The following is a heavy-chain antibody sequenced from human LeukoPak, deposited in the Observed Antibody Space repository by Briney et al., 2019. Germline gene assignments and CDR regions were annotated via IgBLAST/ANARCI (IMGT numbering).Heavy chain of an antibody. CDR3: AKGATVGKEALDI. Sequence: GASVKVSCKASGGIFSNHAVTWVRQATGQWLEWMGRIIPMIGTAKYAQKFQGRVTFTADTSTNTVYMELSSLTSEDTALYFCAKGATVGKEALDIWGQGSLVTVSS. CDR2: IIPMIGTA. V-gene: IGHV1-69*04. J-gene: IGHJ3*02. CDR1: GGIFSNHA. D-gene: IGHD1-14*01.